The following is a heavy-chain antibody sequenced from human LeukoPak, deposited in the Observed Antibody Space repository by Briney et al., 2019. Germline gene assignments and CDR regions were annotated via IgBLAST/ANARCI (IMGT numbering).Heavy chain of an antibody. V-gene: IGHV1-69*13. Sequence: SVKVSCKASGGTFSSYAISWVRQAPGQGLEWMGGIIPIFGTANYAQKFQGRVTITADESTSTAYMELSSLRSEDTAVYYCARVLVTMVRGVTRPYYYMDVWGKGTTVTISS. CDR3: ARVLVTMVRGVTRPYYYMDV. J-gene: IGHJ6*03. CDR1: GGTFSSYA. D-gene: IGHD3-10*01. CDR2: IIPIFGTA.